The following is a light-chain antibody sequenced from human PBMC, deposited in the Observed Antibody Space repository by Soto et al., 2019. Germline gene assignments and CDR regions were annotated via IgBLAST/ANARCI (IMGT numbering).Light chain of an antibody. CDR1: QSVVTN. Sequence: EIVMTQSPGTLSLSPGESATLSCRASQSVVTNSLAWYQQKTGQXPRXIIYGASNRATGIPDRFSVMVYGTEGTITIRSLQSEDGEVYYGQQYNYWPITFGQGTRLDIK. CDR2: GAS. J-gene: IGKJ5*01. V-gene: IGKV3D-15*01. CDR3: QQYNYWPIT.